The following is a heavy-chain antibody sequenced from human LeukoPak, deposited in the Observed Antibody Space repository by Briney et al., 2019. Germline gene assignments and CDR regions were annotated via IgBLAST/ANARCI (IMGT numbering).Heavy chain of an antibody. CDR3: AREGSYSGKFDY. CDR1: GGTFSSYA. V-gene: IGHV1-69*13. Sequence: VASVKVSCKASGGTFSSYAISWVRQAPGQGLEWMGGIIPIFGTANYAQKFQGRVTITADESTSTAYMELSSLRSEDTAVYYCAREGSYSGKFDYWGQGTLVTVSS. D-gene: IGHD1-26*01. J-gene: IGHJ4*02. CDR2: IIPIFGTA.